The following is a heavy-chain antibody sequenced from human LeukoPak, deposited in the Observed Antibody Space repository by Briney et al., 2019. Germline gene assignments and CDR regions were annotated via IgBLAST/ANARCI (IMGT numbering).Heavy chain of an antibody. CDR1: GFTFTGHS. V-gene: IGHV3-30*04. Sequence: GGSLRLSCVASGFTFTGHSMHWVRQAPGKGLEWVAVVAHDEKTIFYADSLKGRFTVSRDNSKNTVYLQMNSLRAEDTAVYYCAREGGVTIDYWGQGTLVTVSS. CDR3: AREGGVTIDY. J-gene: IGHJ4*02. D-gene: IGHD3-16*01. CDR2: VAHDEKTI.